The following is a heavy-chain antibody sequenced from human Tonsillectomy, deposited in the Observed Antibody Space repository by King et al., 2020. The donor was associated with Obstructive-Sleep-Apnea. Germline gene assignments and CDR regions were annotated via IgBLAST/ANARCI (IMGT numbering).Heavy chain of an antibody. D-gene: IGHD5-24*01. Sequence: VQLVESGGRVVQPGGSLRLSCAASGFTFSSYAMSWVRQTPGKGLEWVSTISGSGGSTYYVDSVKGRFTISRDNSKNTLYLQMSSLRVEDTAVYYCAKDLGATATILTLDYWGQGTLVTVSS. J-gene: IGHJ4*02. CDR3: AKDLGATATILTLDY. V-gene: IGHV3-23*04. CDR1: GFTFSSYA. CDR2: ISGSGGST.